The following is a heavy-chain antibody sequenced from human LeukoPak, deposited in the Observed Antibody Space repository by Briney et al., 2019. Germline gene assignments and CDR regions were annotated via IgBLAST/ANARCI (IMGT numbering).Heavy chain of an antibody. Sequence: GGSLRLSCAASGFTFSSYWMTWVRQAPGKGLEWVANVKKDGSGRNYVDSVKGRFTISRDNAKNSLYLQMNSLGDEDTAVYSCARGSGWYDYWGQGTLITVSS. CDR1: GFTFSSYW. CDR3: ARGSGWYDY. J-gene: IGHJ4*02. V-gene: IGHV3-7*01. D-gene: IGHD6-19*01. CDR2: VKKDGSGR.